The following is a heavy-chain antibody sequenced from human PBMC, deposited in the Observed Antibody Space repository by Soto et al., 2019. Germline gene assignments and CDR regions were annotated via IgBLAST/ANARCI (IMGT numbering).Heavy chain of an antibody. CDR1: GYNFASYW. CDR2: IYPGDSGT. Sequence: GYSLKISCKASGYNFASYWICLLLDITGKGVEWIGIIYPGDSGTRYSPSFQGQVTISVDKYISTAYLQWSSLKASDPATYYGGGRQSSPWSSDYWGQGTLVTVSP. J-gene: IGHJ4*02. CDR3: GGRQSSPWSSDY. D-gene: IGHD6-13*01. V-gene: IGHV5-51*01.